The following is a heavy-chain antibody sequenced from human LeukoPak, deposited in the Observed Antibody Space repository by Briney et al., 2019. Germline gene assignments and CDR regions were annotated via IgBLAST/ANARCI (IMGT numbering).Heavy chain of an antibody. D-gene: IGHD1-26*01. V-gene: IGHV3-48*03. CDR1: GFTISTYD. CDR2: ISSSGSTI. Sequence: GGSLRLSCAASGFTISTYDINWVSQAPGRGLEWVSYISSSGSTIYYADSVKGRFAISRDNAKNLLYLQMNSLRAEDTAVYYCARATSGNGMDVWGKGTTVTVSS. CDR3: ARATSGNGMDV. J-gene: IGHJ6*04.